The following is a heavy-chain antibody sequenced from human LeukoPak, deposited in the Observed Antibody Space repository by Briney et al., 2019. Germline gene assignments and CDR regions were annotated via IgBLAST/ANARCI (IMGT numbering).Heavy chain of an antibody. D-gene: IGHD6-19*01. Sequence: SETLSLTCTVSGYSISSGYYWGWIRQPPGKGLEWIGSIYHSGSTYYNPSLKSRVTISVDTSKNQFSLKLSSVTAADTAVYYCATGRYSSDYYYYYYMDVWGKGTTVTVSS. J-gene: IGHJ6*03. CDR1: GYSISSGYY. CDR2: IYHSGST. CDR3: ATGRYSSDYYYYYYMDV. V-gene: IGHV4-38-2*02.